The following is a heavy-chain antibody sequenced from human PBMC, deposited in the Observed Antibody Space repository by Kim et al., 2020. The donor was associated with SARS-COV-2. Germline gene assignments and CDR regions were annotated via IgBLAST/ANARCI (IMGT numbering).Heavy chain of an antibody. CDR3: AKGRSSYYYGSGSYRTYYGMDV. Sequence: GGSLRLSCAASGFTFDDYAMHWVRQAPGKGLEWVSLISGDGGSTYYADSVKGRFTISRDNSKNSLYLQMNSLRTEDTALYYCAKGRSSYYYGSGSYRTYYGMDVWGQGTTVTVSS. D-gene: IGHD3-10*01. J-gene: IGHJ6*02. CDR2: ISGDGGST. CDR1: GFTFDDYA. V-gene: IGHV3-43*02.